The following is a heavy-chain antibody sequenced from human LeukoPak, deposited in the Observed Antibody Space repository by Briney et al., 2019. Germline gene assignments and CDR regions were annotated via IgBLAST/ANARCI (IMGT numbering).Heavy chain of an antibody. CDR2: IIPIFGTA. Sequence: GSSVKVSCKASGGTFSSYAISWVRQAPGQGLEWMGGIIPIFGTANYAQKFQGRVTITADESTSTAYMELSSLQSEDTAVYYCARGTSSWYWLDYWGQGTLVTVSS. CDR3: ARGTSSWYWLDY. D-gene: IGHD6-13*01. V-gene: IGHV1-69*01. J-gene: IGHJ4*02. CDR1: GGTFSSYA.